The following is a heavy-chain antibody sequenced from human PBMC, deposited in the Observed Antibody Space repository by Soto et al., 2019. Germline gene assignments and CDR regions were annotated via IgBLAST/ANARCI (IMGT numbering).Heavy chain of an antibody. CDR2: ISWNSGSI. D-gene: IGHD3-16*01. CDR3: AKGGSGYIWGSLDY. Sequence: GGSLRLSCAASGFTFDDYAMHWVRQAPGKGLEWVSGISWNSGSIGYADSVKGRFTISRDNAKNSLYLQMNSLRAEDTALYYCAKGGSGYIWGSLDYWGQGTLVTVSS. J-gene: IGHJ4*02. V-gene: IGHV3-9*01. CDR1: GFTFDDYA.